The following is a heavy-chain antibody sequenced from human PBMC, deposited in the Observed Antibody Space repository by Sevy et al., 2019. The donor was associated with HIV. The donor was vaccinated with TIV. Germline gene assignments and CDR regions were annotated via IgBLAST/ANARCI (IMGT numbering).Heavy chain of an antibody. Sequence: GGSLRLSCAASGFTFSNYAMNWVRQTPGKGLEWVSSISGSGDNTYYADSVKGRFTIYPDISSNTVTLQMSSLRAEDTAVYYCAKNGNFWSGYLAMAVWGLGTTVTVSS. CDR2: ISGSGDNT. V-gene: IGHV3-23*01. CDR1: GFTFSNYA. D-gene: IGHD3-3*01. CDR3: AKNGNFWSGYLAMAV. J-gene: IGHJ6*02.